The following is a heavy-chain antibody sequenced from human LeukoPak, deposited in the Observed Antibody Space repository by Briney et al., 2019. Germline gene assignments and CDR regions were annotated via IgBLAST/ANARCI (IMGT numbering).Heavy chain of an antibody. CDR3: TTADGGDYLFDY. CDR2: IKSKTDGGTT. D-gene: IGHD4-17*01. CDR1: GFTFSNAW. V-gene: IGHV3-15*01. Sequence: PGGSLRLSCAASGFTFSNAWMSWVRQAPGKGLEWVGRIKSKTDGGTTDYAAPVKGRFTISRDDSKNTLYLQMNSLKTEDTAVYYCTTADGGDYLFDYWGQGTLVTVSS. J-gene: IGHJ4*02.